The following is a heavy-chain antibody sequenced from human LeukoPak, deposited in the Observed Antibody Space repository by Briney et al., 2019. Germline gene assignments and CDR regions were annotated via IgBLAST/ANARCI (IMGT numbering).Heavy chain of an antibody. J-gene: IGHJ4*02. CDR2: IYDSGST. V-gene: IGHV4-59*01. CDR1: GGSISSYY. CDR3: VGGGGWLPDY. Sequence: SETLSLTCTVSGGSISSYYWSWIRQPAGKGLEWIGYIYDSGSTKYNPYPKSRVTISLDTSKKQFSLKLSSVTAADTAVDYCVGGGGWLPDYWARGTLVTVSS. D-gene: IGHD5-24*01.